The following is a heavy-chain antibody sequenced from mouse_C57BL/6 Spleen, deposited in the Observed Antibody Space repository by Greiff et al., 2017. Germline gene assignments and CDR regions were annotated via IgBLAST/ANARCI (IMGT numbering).Heavy chain of an antibody. CDR2: ISSGGDYI. J-gene: IGHJ1*03. CDR1: GFTFSSYA. CDR3: TRDEGTTVVAHWYFDV. V-gene: IGHV5-9-1*02. Sequence: EVKLVESGEGLVKPGGSLKLSCAASGFTFSSYAMSWVRQTPEKRLEWVAYISSGGDYIYYADTVKGRFTISRDNARNTLYLQMSSLKSEDTAMYYCTRDEGTTVVAHWYFDVWGTGTTVTVSS. D-gene: IGHD1-1*01.